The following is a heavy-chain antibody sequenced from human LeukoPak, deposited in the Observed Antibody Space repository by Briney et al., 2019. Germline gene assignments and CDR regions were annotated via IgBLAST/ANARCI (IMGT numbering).Heavy chain of an antibody. J-gene: IGHJ4*02. Sequence: GGSLRLSCAASGFTFSTYTMNWVRQAPGKGLEWVSSISNSATFIDYADSVKGRFTISRDNAKNSVYLQMSSLRAEDTAVYYCARDVVPAAIGYYFDYWGQGTLVTVSS. CDR3: ARDVVPAAIGYYFDY. CDR2: ISNSATFI. V-gene: IGHV3-21*01. D-gene: IGHD2-2*02. CDR1: GFTFSTYT.